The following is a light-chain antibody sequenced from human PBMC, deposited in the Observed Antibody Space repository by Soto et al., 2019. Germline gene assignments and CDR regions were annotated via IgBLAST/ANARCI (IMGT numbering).Light chain of an antibody. CDR1: QTLSTNS. V-gene: IGKV3-20*01. J-gene: IGKJ3*01. CDR3: QQYNYSPLT. Sequence: EIVLTQSPPTLSLSPGERATLSCGASQTLSTNSLAWYQQRPGQTPRLLIYAASTRDTGIPDRFNGSGSGTEFALTISRLEPEDFALYYCQQYNYSPLTFGPGTKVDVK. CDR2: AAS.